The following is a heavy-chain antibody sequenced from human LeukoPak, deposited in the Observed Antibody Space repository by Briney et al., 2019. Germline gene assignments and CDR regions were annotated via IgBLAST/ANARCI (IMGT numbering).Heavy chain of an antibody. CDR1: GFTLTSNY. CDR2: IDSGGST. Sequence: GGSLRLSCAASGFTLTSNYMSWVRQAPGKGLEWGSVIDSGGSTYYADSVKGRLTISTDNSKNTLYLQMNSLRAEDTAVYYCARGREDAAAGTFDYWGQGTLVTVSS. J-gene: IGHJ4*02. V-gene: IGHV3-53*01. D-gene: IGHD6-13*01. CDR3: ARGREDAAAGTFDY.